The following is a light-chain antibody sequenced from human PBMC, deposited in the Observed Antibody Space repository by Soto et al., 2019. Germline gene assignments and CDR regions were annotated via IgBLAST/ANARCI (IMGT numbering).Light chain of an antibody. Sequence: EIVLTQSPGTLSLPPGERATLSCRASQSVSSSYLAWYQQKPGQAPRLLIYGASSRATGIPDRFSGSGSGTDFTLTISRLEPEDFAVYYCQQYGRTPRTLGQATKVDIK. CDR2: GAS. V-gene: IGKV3-20*01. CDR3: QQYGRTPRT. J-gene: IGKJ1*01. CDR1: QSVSSSY.